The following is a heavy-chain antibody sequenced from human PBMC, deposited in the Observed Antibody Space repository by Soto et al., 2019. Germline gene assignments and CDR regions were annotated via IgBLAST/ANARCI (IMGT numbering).Heavy chain of an antibody. CDR3: AKGGEYQLLRIYFDY. CDR2: ISYDGSSK. D-gene: IGHD2-2*01. Sequence: QVQLVESGGGVVQPGRSLRLSCAASGFIFSSYGMHWVRQAPGKGLEWVVVISYDGSSKYYADSVKGRFTISRDNSENTLHLQMNSLRAEDTAMYYCAKGGEYQLLRIYFDYWGQGTPVTVSS. CDR1: GFIFSSYG. V-gene: IGHV3-30*18. J-gene: IGHJ4*02.